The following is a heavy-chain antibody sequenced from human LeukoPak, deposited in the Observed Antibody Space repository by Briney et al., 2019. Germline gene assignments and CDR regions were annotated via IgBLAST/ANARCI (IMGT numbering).Heavy chain of an antibody. CDR3: ARGGGLDV. J-gene: IGHJ6*02. Sequence: PGGSLRLSCAGSGFTLTTSNVHWVRQAPGKGLEWVSFVTTRDSYIYYADSIKGRFTISRDNAKNSLYLQMSSLRAEDTAVYFCARGGGLDVWGQGATVTVSS. CDR2: VTTRDSYI. CDR1: GFTLTTSN. D-gene: IGHD3-16*01. V-gene: IGHV3-21*01.